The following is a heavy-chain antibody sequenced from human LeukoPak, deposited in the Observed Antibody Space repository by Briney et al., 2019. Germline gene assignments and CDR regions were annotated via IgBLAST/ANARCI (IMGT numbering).Heavy chain of an antibody. CDR2: IDWDDDK. J-gene: IGHJ4*02. CDR1: GFSLSTSGMS. V-gene: IGHV2-70*11. CDR3: ARIRYYYDSSGYSSTYYFDY. Sequence: ESGPALVKPTQTLTLTCTFSGFSLSTSGMSVNWIRQPPGKALEWLARIDWDDDKYYSTSPKTRLTISKDTSKNQVVLTLTNMDPVDTATYYCARIRYYYDSSGYSSTYYFDYWGQGTLVTVSS. D-gene: IGHD3-22*01.